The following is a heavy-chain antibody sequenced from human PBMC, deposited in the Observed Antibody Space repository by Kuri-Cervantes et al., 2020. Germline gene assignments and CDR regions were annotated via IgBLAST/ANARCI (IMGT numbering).Heavy chain of an antibody. Sequence: PSLKSRVTISVDTSKNQFSLKLSSVTAADTAVYYCGKSGGSRYVDYFDYWGQGTLVTVSS. V-gene: IGHV4-30-2*04. CDR3: GKSGGSRYVDYFDY. D-gene: IGHD2-15*01. J-gene: IGHJ4*02.